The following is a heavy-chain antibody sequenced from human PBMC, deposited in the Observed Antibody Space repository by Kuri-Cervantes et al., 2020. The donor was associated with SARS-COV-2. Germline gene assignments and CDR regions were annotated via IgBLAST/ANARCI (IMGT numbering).Heavy chain of an antibody. CDR3: ARRTSGGVGMDV. D-gene: IGHD6-19*01. V-gene: IGHV5-10-1*01. Sequence: GESLKISCKGSGYSFTSYWISWVRQMPGKGLEWMGRIDPSDSYTKYSPSFQGHVTISADKSINTAYLQWSSLKASDTAMYYCARRTSGGVGMDVWGQGTTVTVSS. J-gene: IGHJ6*02. CDR1: GYSFTSYW. CDR2: IDPSDSYT.